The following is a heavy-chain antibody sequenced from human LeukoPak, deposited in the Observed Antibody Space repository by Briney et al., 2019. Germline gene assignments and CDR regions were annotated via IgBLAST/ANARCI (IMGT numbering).Heavy chain of an antibody. D-gene: IGHD3-16*01. CDR1: GFTFISST. J-gene: IGHJ5*02. V-gene: IGHV1-58*02. CDR3: AADLPGGAMFDP. CDR2: IVVGSGNT. Sequence: ASVKVSCKASGFTFISSTIQWVRQARGQRLEWMGWIVVGSGNTNYAQYFQERVTITRDMSTSTAYMELSSLRSEDTAVYYCAADLPGGAMFDPWGQGTLVTVSP.